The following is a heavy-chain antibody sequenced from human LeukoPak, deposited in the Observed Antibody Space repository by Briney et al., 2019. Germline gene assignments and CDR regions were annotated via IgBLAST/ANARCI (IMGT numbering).Heavy chain of an antibody. CDR3: AKVGELAYCGGDCYRGFDF. J-gene: IGHJ4*02. CDR2: ISGSGGST. Sequence: GGSLRLSCAASGLTFSTYAMSWFRQAPGKGLEWVSTISGSGGSTYYADSVKGRFTISRDNSKNTLYLQMNSLRAEATAVYYCAKVGELAYCGGDCYRGFDFWGQGTLVTVSS. D-gene: IGHD2-21*02. CDR1: GLTFSTYA. V-gene: IGHV3-23*01.